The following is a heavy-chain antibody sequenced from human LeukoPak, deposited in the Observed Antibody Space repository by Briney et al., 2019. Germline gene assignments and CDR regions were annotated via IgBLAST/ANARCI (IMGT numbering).Heavy chain of an antibody. D-gene: IGHD6-13*01. V-gene: IGHV3-21*01. CDR2: ISSSSSYI. CDR3: ARDRIAAGTSDY. CDR1: GFTFSSYS. J-gene: IGHJ4*02. Sequence: GGSLRLSCAASGFTFSSYSMNWVRQAPGKGLEWVSSISSSSSYIYYADSLKGRFTISRDNAKNSLYLQMNSLRAEDTAVYYCARDRIAAGTSDYWGQGTLVTVSS.